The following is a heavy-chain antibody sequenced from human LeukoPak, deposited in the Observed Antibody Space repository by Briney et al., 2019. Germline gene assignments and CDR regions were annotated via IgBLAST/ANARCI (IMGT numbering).Heavy chain of an antibody. D-gene: IGHD5-24*01. CDR2: IIPIFGTA. J-gene: IGHJ4*02. CDR1: GYSFTDYL. Sequence: SVKVSCKASGYSFTDYLISWVRQAPGQGLEWMGGIIPIFGTANYAQKFQGRVTITADESTSTAYMELSSLRSEDTAVYYCARGRYYFDYWGQGTLVTVSS. V-gene: IGHV1-69*13. CDR3: ARGRYYFDY.